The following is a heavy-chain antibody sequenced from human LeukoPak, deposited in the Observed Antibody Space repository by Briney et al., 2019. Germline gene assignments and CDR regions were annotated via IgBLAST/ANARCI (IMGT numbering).Heavy chain of an antibody. Sequence: PSETLSLTCTVSGGSISSYYWNWIRQPPGKGLEWIGYIYYSGSTNYNPSLKSRVTISVDTSKNQFSLKLSSVTAADTAVYYCARHGIVVVPAAIWAYYFDYWGQGTLVTVSS. CDR3: ARHGIVVVPAAIWAYYFDY. D-gene: IGHD2-2*01. CDR1: GGSISSYY. CDR2: IYYSGST. J-gene: IGHJ4*02. V-gene: IGHV4-59*08.